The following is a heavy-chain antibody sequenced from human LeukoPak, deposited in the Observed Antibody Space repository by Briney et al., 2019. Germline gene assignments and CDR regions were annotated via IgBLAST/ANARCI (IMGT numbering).Heavy chain of an antibody. J-gene: IGHJ4*02. V-gene: IGHV1-8*01. CDR1: GYTFTSYD. CDR2: MNPNSGNT. D-gene: IGHD3-10*01. CDR3: ARGPLIYGSGSYYDY. Sequence: ASVKVSCKASGYTFTSYDINWVRQATGQGLEWMGWMNPNSGNTGYAQEFQGRVSMTTKTSIGTAYMEMSSLRSEDTAVYFCARGPLIYGSGSYYDYWGQGTLVSVSS.